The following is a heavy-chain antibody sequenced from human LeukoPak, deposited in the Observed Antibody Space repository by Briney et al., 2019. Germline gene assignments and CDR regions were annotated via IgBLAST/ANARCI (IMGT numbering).Heavy chain of an antibody. Sequence: PGGSLRLSCAASGFTFSSHGMHWARQAPGKGLEWVALIGYCGNTNYADSVKGRFTISRDISKNTLFLQMNSLGAEDTAVYYCARDKTNSWTVDYWGQGALVTVSS. D-gene: IGHD6-13*01. CDR2: IGYCGNT. CDR3: ARDKTNSWTVDY. J-gene: IGHJ4*02. CDR1: GFTFSSHG. V-gene: IGHV3-33*01.